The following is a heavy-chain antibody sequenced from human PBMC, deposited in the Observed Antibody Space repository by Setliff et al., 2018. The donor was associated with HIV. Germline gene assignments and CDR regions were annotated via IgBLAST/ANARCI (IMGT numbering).Heavy chain of an antibody. V-gene: IGHV1-46*01. CDR1: RYSFTAYN. CDR2: INPFGGTT. J-gene: IGHJ6*03. Sequence: GASVKVSCKASRYSFTAYNMHWVRQAPGQGLEWMGIINPFGGTTTYAQKFQGRVTMTRDTSTSTVYMELTNLRSEDTAVYYCARERTTLTPHGLGYMDVWGKGTTVTVSS. D-gene: IGHD4-4*01. CDR3: ARERTTLTPHGLGYMDV.